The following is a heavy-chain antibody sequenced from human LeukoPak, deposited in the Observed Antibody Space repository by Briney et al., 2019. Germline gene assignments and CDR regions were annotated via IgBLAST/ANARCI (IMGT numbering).Heavy chain of an antibody. CDR3: ARRGGSSSRRSPIDY. CDR2: IKQDGSQR. Sequence: GGSLRLSCTASGFTFSDYRMTWVRQAPGKGPEWVANIKQDGSQRYYVDSVRGRFTISRDNAKNSLFLQMNGLRAEDTAVYYCARRGGSSSRRSPIDYWGQGTLVTVSS. D-gene: IGHD6-6*01. CDR1: GFTFSDYR. J-gene: IGHJ4*02. V-gene: IGHV3-7*01.